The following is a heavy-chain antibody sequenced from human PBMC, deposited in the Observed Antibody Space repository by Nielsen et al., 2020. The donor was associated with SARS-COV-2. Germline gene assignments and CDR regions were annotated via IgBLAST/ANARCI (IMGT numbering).Heavy chain of an antibody. Sequence: LRLSCTVSGGSISSGGYYWSWIRQHPGKGLEWIGYIYYSGSTYYNPSLKSRVTISVDTSKNQFSLKLSSMTAADTAVYYCAREGGYCSGGSCSNWFDPWGQGTLVTVSS. D-gene: IGHD2-15*01. CDR3: AREGGYCSGGSCSNWFDP. V-gene: IGHV4-31*03. J-gene: IGHJ5*02. CDR2: IYYSGST. CDR1: GGSISSGGYY.